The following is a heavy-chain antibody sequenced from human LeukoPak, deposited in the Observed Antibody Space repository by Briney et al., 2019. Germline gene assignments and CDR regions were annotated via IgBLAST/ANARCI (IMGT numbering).Heavy chain of an antibody. CDR1: GITFSSYS. CDR3: AREERGHLVGY. J-gene: IGHJ4*02. D-gene: IGHD6-6*01. Sequence: GGSLRLSCVVSGITFSSYSMNWVRQAPGKGLEWVALITYDDGRRQYYADSVKGRFTISRDNSKNTLSLQMNSLRSDDTAVYYCAREERGHLVGYWGQGTLV. CDR2: ITYDDGRRQ. V-gene: IGHV3-30*03.